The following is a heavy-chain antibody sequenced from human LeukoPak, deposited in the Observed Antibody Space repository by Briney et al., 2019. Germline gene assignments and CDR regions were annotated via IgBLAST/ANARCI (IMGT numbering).Heavy chain of an antibody. CDR1: GFTFSSYW. V-gene: IGHV3-7*01. Sequence: GGSLRLSCAASGFTFSSYWMSWVRQAPGKGLEWVANIKQDGSEKYYVDSVKGRFTISRDNAKNSLYLQMNSLRAEDTAVYYCARVGTTVVTPVDYWGQGTLVTVSS. CDR3: ARVGTTVVTPVDY. CDR2: IKQDGSEK. J-gene: IGHJ4*02. D-gene: IGHD4-23*01.